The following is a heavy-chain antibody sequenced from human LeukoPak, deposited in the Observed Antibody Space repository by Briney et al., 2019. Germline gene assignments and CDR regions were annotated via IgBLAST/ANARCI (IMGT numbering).Heavy chain of an antibody. CDR3: AKAPRDSSGYYYVGDY. CDR1: GFTFSAYT. V-gene: IGHV3-21*04. Sequence: GGSLRLSCAASGFTFSAYTMTWVRQAPGKGLEWVSSISTSSSYIYYADSVKGRFTISRDNSKNTLYLQMDRLRAEDTAVYYCAKAPRDSSGYYYVGDYWGQGTLVTVSS. CDR2: ISTSSSYI. J-gene: IGHJ4*02. D-gene: IGHD3-22*01.